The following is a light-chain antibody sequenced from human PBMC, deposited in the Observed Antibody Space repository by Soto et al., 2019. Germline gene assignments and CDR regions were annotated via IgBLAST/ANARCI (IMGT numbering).Light chain of an antibody. CDR1: SSEIGVYHY. CDR3: SAYTITSTLV. V-gene: IGLV2-14*01. J-gene: IGLJ3*02. CDR2: DVS. Sequence: QSALTQPASVSGSPGQSITISCTGSSSEIGVYHYVSWYQQRPDEAPQLLIYDVSDRPSGVSNRFSGSRSGNTASLLISGLQAEDEGDYYCSAYTITSTLVFGGGTKLTVL.